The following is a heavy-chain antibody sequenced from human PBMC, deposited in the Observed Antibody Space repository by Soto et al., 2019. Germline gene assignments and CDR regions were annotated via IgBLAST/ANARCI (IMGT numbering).Heavy chain of an antibody. CDR1: GGTFSSYT. V-gene: IGHV1-69*02. J-gene: IGHJ4*02. CDR3: AGVIAAADGTTCDY. D-gene: IGHD6-13*01. Sequence: QVQLVQSGAEVKKPGSSVKVSCKASGGTFSSYTISWVRQAPGQGLEWMGRIIPILGIANYAQKFQGRVTITADKSTRTAYRELSSLRSEGTAVYYCAGVIAAADGTTCDYWGQGTLVTVSS. CDR2: IIPILGIA.